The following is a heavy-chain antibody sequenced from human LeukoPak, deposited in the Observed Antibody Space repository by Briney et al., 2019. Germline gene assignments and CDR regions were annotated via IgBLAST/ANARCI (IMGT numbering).Heavy chain of an antibody. CDR3: ARWDPTYDIAASGTSNYY. D-gene: IGHD6-13*01. CDR1: GYTFTHYY. V-gene: IGHV1-2*02. Sequence: ASVKVSCKASGYTFTHYYMHWVRQAPGQGLEWMGWINPNSGGTNYAQKFQGRVTMTRDTSISTAYMELSRLRSDDTAVYDCARWDPTYDIAASGTSNYYWGQGTLVTVSS. CDR2: INPNSGGT. J-gene: IGHJ4*02.